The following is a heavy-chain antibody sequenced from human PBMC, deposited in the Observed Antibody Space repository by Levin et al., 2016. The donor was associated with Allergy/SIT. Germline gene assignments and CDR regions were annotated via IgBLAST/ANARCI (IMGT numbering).Heavy chain of an antibody. CDR2: ISPDGGTT. CDR3: VKRPRDAFDV. J-gene: IGHJ3*01. V-gene: IGHV3-64D*09. CDR1: GFTFSTYT. Sequence: GESLKISCSASGFTFSTYTVYWVRQAPGKGLEYVSSISPDGGTTYYAHSLKGRFTVSRDNSKNTLYLQMDSLRADDTAVYYCVKRPRDAFDVWGQGTVVTVSS.